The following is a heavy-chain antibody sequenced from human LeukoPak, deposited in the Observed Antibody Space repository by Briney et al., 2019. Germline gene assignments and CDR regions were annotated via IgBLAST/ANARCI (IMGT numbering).Heavy chain of an antibody. Sequence: GGSLRLSCAASGFTFSSYWMSWVRQAPGKGLEWVANIKQDGSEKYYVDSVKGRFTISRDNAKNSLYLQINSLRAEDTAVYYCARDGYYYDSSGFLGYWGQGTLVTVSS. CDR2: IKQDGSEK. CDR3: ARDGYYYDSSGFLGY. V-gene: IGHV3-7*01. J-gene: IGHJ4*02. D-gene: IGHD3-22*01. CDR1: GFTFSSYW.